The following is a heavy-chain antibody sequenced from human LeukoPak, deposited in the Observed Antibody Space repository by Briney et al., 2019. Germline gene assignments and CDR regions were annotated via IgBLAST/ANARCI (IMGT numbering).Heavy chain of an antibody. CDR1: GGSISSGSYY. V-gene: IGHV4-39*07. Sequence: SETLSLTCTVSGGSISSGSYYWAWIRQPPGKGLEWIGSIYYGGSAHYNPSLKSRVTISVDTSKNQFSLRLSSVTAADTAVYYCARDSGRSMVRGVIHYWGQGTLVTVSS. D-gene: IGHD3-10*01. CDR2: IYYGGSA. CDR3: ARDSGRSMVRGVIHY. J-gene: IGHJ4*02.